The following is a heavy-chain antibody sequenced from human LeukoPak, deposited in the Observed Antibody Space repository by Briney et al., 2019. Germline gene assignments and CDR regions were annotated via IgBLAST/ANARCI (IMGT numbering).Heavy chain of an antibody. Sequence: GGSLRLSCAASGFTFSSYAMHWVRQAPGKGPEWVAVISYDGSNKYYADSVKGRFTISRDNSKNTLYLQMNSLRAEDTAVYYCARGGGLAYCGGDCYFHNFDYWGQGTLVTVSS. V-gene: IGHV3-30*04. CDR1: GFTFSSYA. CDR3: ARGGGLAYCGGDCYFHNFDY. J-gene: IGHJ4*02. D-gene: IGHD2-21*02. CDR2: ISYDGSNK.